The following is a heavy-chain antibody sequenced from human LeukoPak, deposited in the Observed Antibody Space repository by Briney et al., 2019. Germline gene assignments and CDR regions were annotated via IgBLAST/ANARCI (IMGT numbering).Heavy chain of an antibody. J-gene: IGHJ3*02. D-gene: IGHD3-10*01. CDR1: GFTFSSYA. CDR3: AKGRVITRPRNDAFYI. Sequence: PGGTLRLSCAASGFTFSSYAMSWVRQAPGKGLEWVSAISGSGGSTYYADSVKGRFTISRDNSKNTLYLQMNSLRAEDTAVYYCAKGRVITRPRNDAFYIWVQGTMVTVSS. CDR2: ISGSGGST. V-gene: IGHV3-23*01.